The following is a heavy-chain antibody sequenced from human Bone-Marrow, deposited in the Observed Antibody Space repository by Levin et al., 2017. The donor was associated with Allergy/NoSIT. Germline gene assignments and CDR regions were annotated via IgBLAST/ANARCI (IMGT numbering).Heavy chain of an antibody. J-gene: IGHJ3*02. D-gene: IGHD3-10*01. V-gene: IGHV4-39*01. CDR3: ARISPITTIRGLTPGAFDI. CDR1: GGSIRMTTYY. CDR2: IHYSGNT. Sequence: ESLKISCTVSGGSIRMTTYYWGWVRQPPGKGLEWIGTIHYSGNTYYKPSLKSRVTLFVDTSKKQFSLRLSSVTAADTAVYYCARISPITTIRGLTPGAFDIWGQGTMVTVSS.